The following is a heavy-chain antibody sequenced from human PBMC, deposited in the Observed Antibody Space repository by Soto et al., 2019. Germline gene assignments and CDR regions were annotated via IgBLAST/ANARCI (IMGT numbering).Heavy chain of an antibody. J-gene: IGHJ4*02. CDR3: ARAGTYCSGGSCYPHFDS. V-gene: IGHV3-33*01. D-gene: IGHD2-15*01. CDR2: IWYDGSNK. Sequence: QVQLVESGGGVVQPERSLRLSCAASGFTFSSYGMHWVRQAPGKGLEWVAVIWYDGSNKYYADSVKGRFTISRDNSKKMLYLQMNSLRAEDTPVYYCARAGTYCSGGSCYPHFDSWGQGTLVTVSS. CDR1: GFTFSSYG.